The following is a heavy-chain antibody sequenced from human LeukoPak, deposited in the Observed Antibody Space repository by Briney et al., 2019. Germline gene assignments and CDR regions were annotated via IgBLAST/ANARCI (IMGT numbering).Heavy chain of an antibody. CDR2: IYHSGST. CDR3: AREEQWLGNDY. J-gene: IGHJ4*02. Sequence: SETLSLTCAVSGYSISSGYYWGWIRPPPGKGLEWTGIIYHSGSTYYNPSLKSRVTISVDTSKNQFSLKLSSVTAADTAVYYCAREEQWLGNDYWGQGTLVTVSS. CDR1: GYSISSGYY. D-gene: IGHD6-19*01. V-gene: IGHV4-38-2*02.